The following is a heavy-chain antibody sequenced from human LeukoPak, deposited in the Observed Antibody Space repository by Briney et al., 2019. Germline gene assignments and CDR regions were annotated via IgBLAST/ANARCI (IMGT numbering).Heavy chain of an antibody. CDR2: INPNSGGT. Sequence: ASVKVSCKASGYTFTGYYMHWVRQAPGQGLDWMGWINPNSGGTNYAQKFQGRVTMTRDTSISTAYMELSRLRSDDTAVYYCARVYSGYDLSIDYWGQGTLVTVSS. CDR3: ARVYSGYDLSIDY. D-gene: IGHD5-12*01. CDR1: GYTFTGYY. V-gene: IGHV1-2*02. J-gene: IGHJ4*02.